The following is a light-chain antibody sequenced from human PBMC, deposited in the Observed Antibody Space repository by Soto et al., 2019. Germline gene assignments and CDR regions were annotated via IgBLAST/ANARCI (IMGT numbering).Light chain of an antibody. CDR1: QDISNY. J-gene: IGKJ2*01. CDR3: QQYDTLPPA. V-gene: IGKV1-33*01. CDR2: DAS. Sequence: DIQMTQSPSSLSASVGDRVTITCQASQDISNYLNWYHQKPGKAPKLLIYDASNLETGVQSRFSGSGSGTDFTFTISSLQPEDIATYYCQQYDTLPPAFGQGTKLEI.